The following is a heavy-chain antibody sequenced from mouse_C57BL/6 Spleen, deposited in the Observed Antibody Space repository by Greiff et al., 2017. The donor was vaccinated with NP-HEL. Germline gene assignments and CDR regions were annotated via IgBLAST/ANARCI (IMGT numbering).Heavy chain of an antibody. D-gene: IGHD1-1*01. CDR2: ISSGSSTI. CDR1: GFTFRDYG. Sequence: EVKLVESGGGLVKPGGSLKLSCAASGFTFRDYGMHWVRQAPEKGLEWVAYISSGSSTIYYADTVKGRFTISRDNAKNTLFLQMTSLRSEDTAMYYCAIRSLYAMDYWGQGTSVTVSS. V-gene: IGHV5-17*01. CDR3: AIRSLYAMDY. J-gene: IGHJ4*01.